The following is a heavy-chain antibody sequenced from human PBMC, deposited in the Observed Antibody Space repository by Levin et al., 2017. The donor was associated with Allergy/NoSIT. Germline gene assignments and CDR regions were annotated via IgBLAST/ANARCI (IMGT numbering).Heavy chain of an antibody. CDR2: IYPSDSDS. J-gene: IGHJ4*02. D-gene: IGHD3-3*01. V-gene: IGHV5-51*01. CDR3: ARLRPDDYDYWSGYYGTSLFDY. Sequence: GESLKISCKVSGNNFYTFWIGWVRQKPGKGLEWMGIIYPSDSDSRYNPSFQGHVTFSVDKATSTAYLRWNSLTTSDSAMYFCARLRPDDYDYWSGYYGTSLFDYWGQGTQVTVSS. CDR1: GNNFYTFW.